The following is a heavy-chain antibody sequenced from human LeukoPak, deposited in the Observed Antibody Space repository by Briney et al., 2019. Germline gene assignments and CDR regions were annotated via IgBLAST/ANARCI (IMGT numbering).Heavy chain of an antibody. CDR2: IYYSGST. Sequence: SETLSLTCTVSGGSLSSGGYYWSWIRQHPGKGLEWIGYIYYSGSTYYNPSLKSRVTISVDTSKNQFSLKLSSVTAADAAVYYCARDRPALDYYDSSGPLDYWGQGTLVTVSS. CDR1: GGSLSSGGYY. V-gene: IGHV4-31*03. CDR3: ARDRPALDYYDSSGPLDY. J-gene: IGHJ4*02. D-gene: IGHD3-22*01.